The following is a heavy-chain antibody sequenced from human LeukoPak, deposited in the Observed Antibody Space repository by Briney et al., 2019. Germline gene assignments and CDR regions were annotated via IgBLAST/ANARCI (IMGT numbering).Heavy chain of an antibody. CDR1: GFTFSSYE. D-gene: IGHD3-9*01. Sequence: GGSLRLSCAASGFTFSSYEMNWVRQAPGKGLEWVSSISSSSSYIYYADSVKGRFTISRDNAKNSLYLQMNSLRAEDTAVYYCARGPFLLRYFDWLLRGAFDIWGQGTMVTVSS. J-gene: IGHJ3*02. V-gene: IGHV3-21*01. CDR3: ARGPFLLRYFDWLLRGAFDI. CDR2: ISSSSSYI.